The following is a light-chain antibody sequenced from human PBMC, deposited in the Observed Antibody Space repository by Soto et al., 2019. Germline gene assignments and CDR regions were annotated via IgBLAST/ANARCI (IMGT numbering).Light chain of an antibody. Sequence: DIQMTQSPSSLSASVGDRVTITCRTSQSITNYLNWYQQKPGKAPKLLIYAAATLQSGVPSRFSGSGSWTDFTLTISSLQPGDFAAYYCQQTYTSPLYTFGQGTKLEIK. CDR3: QQTYTSPLYT. CDR2: AAA. J-gene: IGKJ2*01. CDR1: QSITNY. V-gene: IGKV1-39*01.